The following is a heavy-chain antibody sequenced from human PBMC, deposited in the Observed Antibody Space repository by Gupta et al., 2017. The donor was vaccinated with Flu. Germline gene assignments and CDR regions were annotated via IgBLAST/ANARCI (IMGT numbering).Heavy chain of an antibody. CDR3: ARDRAYNCFDY. J-gene: IGHJ4*02. CDR1: AFTFSRSW. CDR2: INEDGSTK. V-gene: IGHV3-7*01. D-gene: IGHD4-11*01. Sequence: EVQLVESGGGLVQPGGSLRLSCAASAFTFSRSWMTWVRQAPGKGLEWVANINEDGSTKNYVDSVMGRFTISRDNAKNSLFLQMDSLRDEDTAVYYCARDRAYNCFDYWGQGTLVTVSS.